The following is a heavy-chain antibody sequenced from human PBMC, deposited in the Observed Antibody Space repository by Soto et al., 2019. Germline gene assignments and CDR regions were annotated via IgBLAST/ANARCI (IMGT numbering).Heavy chain of an antibody. V-gene: IGHV3-21*01. D-gene: IGHD2-15*01. CDR1: GFTFSSYS. J-gene: IGHJ3*02. Sequence: EVQLVESGGGLVKPGGSLRLSCAASGFTFSSYSMNWVRQAPGKGLEWVSSISSSSSYIYYADSVKGRFTISRDNAKYSLYLQMNSLRAEDTAVYYCARDRGVVVINDAFDIWGQGTMVTVSS. CDR2: ISSSSSYI. CDR3: ARDRGVVVINDAFDI.